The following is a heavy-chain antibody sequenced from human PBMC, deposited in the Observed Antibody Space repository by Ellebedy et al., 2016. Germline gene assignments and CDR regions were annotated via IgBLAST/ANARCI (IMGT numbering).Heavy chain of an antibody. D-gene: IGHD4-17*01. CDR2: INAGNGIA. J-gene: IGHJ4*02. CDR3: ARPDGDYGPFDH. V-gene: IGHV1-3*01. CDR1: GYAFSGGA. Sequence: ASVKVSCXASGYAFSGGAIHWVRQAPGQRLEWMGWINAGNGIARYSPMFQDRVTITRDTAASTAYMDLSSLRSEDTAVYFCARPDGDYGPFDHWGQGTLVTVSS.